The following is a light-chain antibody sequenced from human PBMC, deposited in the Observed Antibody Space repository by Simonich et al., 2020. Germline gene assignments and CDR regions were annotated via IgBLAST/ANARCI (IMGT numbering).Light chain of an antibody. CDR1: RSDVGGYNY. Sequence: QSALTQPRSVSGSPGQSVTISCTGTRSDVGGYNYVSWYQQHPGKAPKLMIYDVRKRPSVVSNRFSGSKSGNTASLTISGLQAEDEADYYCSSYTSSSTRVFGGGTKLTVL. J-gene: IGLJ3*02. CDR2: DVR. V-gene: IGLV2-14*01. CDR3: SSYTSSSTRV.